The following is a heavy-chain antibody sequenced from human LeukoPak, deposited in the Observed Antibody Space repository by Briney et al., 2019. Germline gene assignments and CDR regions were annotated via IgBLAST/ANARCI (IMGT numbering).Heavy chain of an antibody. J-gene: IGHJ4*02. Sequence: GASLKISCKGSGYRFTSYWIGWVRPMPGKGLEWMGIIYPGDSDTRYSPSFQGQVTISADKSISTAYLQWSSLKASDTAMYYCARLDYYDIGYYFDYWGQGTLVTVSS. CDR3: ARLDYYDIGYYFDY. V-gene: IGHV5-51*01. CDR2: IYPGDSDT. D-gene: IGHD3-22*01. CDR1: GYRFTSYW.